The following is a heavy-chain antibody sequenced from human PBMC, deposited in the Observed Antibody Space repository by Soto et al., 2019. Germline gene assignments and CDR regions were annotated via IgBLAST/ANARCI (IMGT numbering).Heavy chain of an antibody. J-gene: IGHJ3*01. CDR1: GGTFNGYG. CDR3: ARGVSNSGAYYTGPSAYDL. V-gene: IGHV1-69*06. Sequence: QVQLVQSGAVVKKPGSSVEVSCKASGGTFNGYGISWVRQAPGQGLEWMGGTVPVFDTSKYAPRFQGRGTITADKSTSTAHMELSSVRSEDTALYFCARGVSNSGAYYTGPSAYDLWGQGTLVIVSS. CDR2: TVPVFDTS. D-gene: IGHD3-10*01.